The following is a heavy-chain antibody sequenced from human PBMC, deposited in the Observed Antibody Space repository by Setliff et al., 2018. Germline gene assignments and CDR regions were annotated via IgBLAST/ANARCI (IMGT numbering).Heavy chain of an antibody. D-gene: IGHD3-9*01. CDR3: ATGFLRYDILTGYYQRPHYFEY. CDR2: FDPEDGER. Sequence: ASVKVSCKVSGSTVTESSMHWVRQAPGKGLEWMGGFDPEDGERIYAQHFQGRLTMTEYTSTDTAYMELSSLRSEDTAVYYCATGFLRYDILTGYYQRPHYFEYWGQGTLVTVSS. J-gene: IGHJ4*02. V-gene: IGHV1-24*01. CDR1: GSTVTESS.